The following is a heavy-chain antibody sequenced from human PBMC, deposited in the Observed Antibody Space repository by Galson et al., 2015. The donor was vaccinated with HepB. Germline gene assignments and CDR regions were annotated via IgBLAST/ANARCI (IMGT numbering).Heavy chain of an antibody. CDR3: VRGYSFFLFDY. CDR2: IGTGEHSR. Sequence: SLRLSCAASGVTFSTSSMHWVRQAPGKGLEYLSSIGTGEHSRYYADSVKGRFTISRDNSKNTVYLRLNSLRLEDTAVYYCVRGYSFFLFDYWGQGTLVTVSS. D-gene: IGHD5-18*01. CDR1: GVTFSTSS. J-gene: IGHJ4*02. V-gene: IGHV3-64D*06.